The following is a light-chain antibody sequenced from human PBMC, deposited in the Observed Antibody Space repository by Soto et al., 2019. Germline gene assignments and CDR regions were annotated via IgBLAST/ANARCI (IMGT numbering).Light chain of an antibody. CDR1: QSLSSN. CDR2: RSS. CDR3: PQYHEWPST. V-gene: IGKV3-15*01. Sequence: DSQSLSSNLAWYQQHXGHAPRRLIHRSSXRANGFPARFSGSRSGTDFTLTTSSLQSEDFAVYYRPQYHEWPSTFAQGTKLAIK. J-gene: IGKJ1*01.